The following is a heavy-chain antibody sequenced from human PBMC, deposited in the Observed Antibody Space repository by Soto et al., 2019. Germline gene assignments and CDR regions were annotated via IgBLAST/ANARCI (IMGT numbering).Heavy chain of an antibody. CDR2: ISYDGSNK. D-gene: IGHD6-19*01. CDR3: ARDQQWLTPLGVYGFDY. CDR1: GFTFSSYA. V-gene: IGHV3-30-3*01. J-gene: IGHJ4*02. Sequence: QVQLVESEGGVVQPGRSLRLSCAASGFTFSSYAMHWVRQAPGKGLEWVAVISYDGSNKYYADSVKGRFTISRDNSKNTLYLQMNSLRAEDTAVYYCARDQQWLTPLGVYGFDYWGQGTLVTVSS.